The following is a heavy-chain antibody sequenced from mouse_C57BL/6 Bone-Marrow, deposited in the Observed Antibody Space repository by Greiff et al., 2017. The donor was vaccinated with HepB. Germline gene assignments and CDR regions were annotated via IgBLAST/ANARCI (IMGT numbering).Heavy chain of an antibody. CDR1: GYTFTSYW. D-gene: IGHD2-2*01. CDR2: IYPGSGST. Sequence: QVQLQQSGAELVKPGASVKMSCKASGYTFTSYWITWVKQRPGQGLEWIGDIYPGSGSTNYNEKFKSKATLTVDTSSSTAYMQLSSLTSEDSAVYYCAREGLPHYYAMDYWGQGTSVTVSS. V-gene: IGHV1-55*01. J-gene: IGHJ4*01. CDR3: AREGLPHYYAMDY.